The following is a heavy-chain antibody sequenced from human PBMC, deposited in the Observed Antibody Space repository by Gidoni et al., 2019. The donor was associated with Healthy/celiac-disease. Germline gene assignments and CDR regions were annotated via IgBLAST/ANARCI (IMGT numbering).Heavy chain of an antibody. CDR3: ARGLDSYGFGFDY. Sequence: QVQLPQWRACLLKPSETLSLTCAVSVGSFSGYYWSWIRQPPGKGLEWIGEINHSGSTNYNPSHKSRVTISVDTSKNQVSLKLSAGTAADTAVYYCARGLDSYGFGFDYWGQGTLVTVSS. CDR1: VGSFSGYY. D-gene: IGHD5-18*01. V-gene: IGHV4-34*01. CDR2: INHSGST. J-gene: IGHJ4*02.